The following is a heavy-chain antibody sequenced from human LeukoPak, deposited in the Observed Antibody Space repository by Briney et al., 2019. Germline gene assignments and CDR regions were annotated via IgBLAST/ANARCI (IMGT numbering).Heavy chain of an antibody. J-gene: IGHJ4*02. V-gene: IGHV3-20*04. D-gene: IGHD3-10*01. CDR1: GFTFDDYG. Sequence: GGSLRLSCAASGFTFDDYGMSWVRQAPGKGLEWVSGINWNGGSTGYADSVKGRFTISRDNAKNSLYLQVNSLRAEDTALYYCARDRGENFITMVREVIITLDYWGQGTLVTVSS. CDR3: ARDRGENFITMVREVIITLDY. CDR2: INWNGGST.